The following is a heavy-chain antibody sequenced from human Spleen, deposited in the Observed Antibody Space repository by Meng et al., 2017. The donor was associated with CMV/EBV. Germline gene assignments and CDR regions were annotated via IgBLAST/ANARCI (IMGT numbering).Heavy chain of an antibody. D-gene: IGHD2-15*01. Sequence: GGSLRLSCAASGFTFSNSAMSWVRQAPGKGLEWVSSISGSGGSTFYTDSVRGRFTISRDNSKNTLYLEMNSLRAEDTALYYCAKDGWLRTIIMSDYWGRGPLVTLSS. J-gene: IGHJ4*02. CDR1: GFTFSNSA. CDR2: ISGSGGST. CDR3: AKDGWLRTIIMSDY. V-gene: IGHV3-23*01.